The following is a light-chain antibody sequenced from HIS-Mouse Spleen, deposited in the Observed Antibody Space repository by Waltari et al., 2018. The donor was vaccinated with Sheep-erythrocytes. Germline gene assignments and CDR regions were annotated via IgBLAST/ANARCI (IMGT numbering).Light chain of an antibody. CDR1: SPNIGSNT. J-gene: IGLJ3*02. Sequence: QSVLTQPPSASGTPGQRVTISCSGSSPNIGSNTVNWYHQLPGTAPKPLIYSNNQRPSGVPDRFSGSKSGTSASLAISGLQSEDEADYYCAAWDDSLNGPVFGGGTKLTVL. V-gene: IGLV1-44*01. CDR2: SNN. CDR3: AAWDDSLNGPV.